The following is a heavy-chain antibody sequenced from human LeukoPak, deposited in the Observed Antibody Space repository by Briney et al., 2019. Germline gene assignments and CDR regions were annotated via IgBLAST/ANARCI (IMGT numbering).Heavy chain of an antibody. CDR2: INPSGGST. V-gene: IGHV1-46*01. J-gene: IGHJ6*03. CDR1: GYTFTSYY. CDR3: ARTAYYYYYYMDV. Sequence: ASVKVSCKASGYTFTSYYMHWVRQAPGQGLEWMGIINPSGGSTSYAQKFQGRVTMTRDMSTSTVYMELSSMRSEDTAVYYCARTAYYYYYYMDVWGKGTTVTVSS.